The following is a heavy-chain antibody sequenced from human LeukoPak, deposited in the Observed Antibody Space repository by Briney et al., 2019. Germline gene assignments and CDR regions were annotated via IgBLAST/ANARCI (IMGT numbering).Heavy chain of an antibody. CDR1: GFTFSSYG. CDR3: ASPLNYDILTGPPDY. Sequence: GGSLRLSCAASGFTFSSYGMHWVRQAPGKGLEWVAVIWYDGSNKYYADSVKGRFTISRDNSKNTLYLQMNSLRAEDTAVYYCASPLNYDILTGPPDYWGQGTLVTVSS. V-gene: IGHV3-33*01. J-gene: IGHJ4*02. CDR2: IWYDGSNK. D-gene: IGHD3-9*01.